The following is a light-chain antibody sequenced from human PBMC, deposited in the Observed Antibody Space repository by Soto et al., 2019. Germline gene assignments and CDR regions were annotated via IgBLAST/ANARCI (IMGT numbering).Light chain of an antibody. CDR1: SSDAGNYNL. V-gene: IGLV2-23*01. Sequence: QSALTQPASVSGSPGQSITISCTGTSSDAGNYNLVSWYQHHPGKAPKLMIYEGSKRPSGVSNRFSGSNSGTTASLTISGLQAEDEADYYCQSYDPTLRTSLFGGGTKVTVL. CDR2: EGS. CDR3: QSYDPTLRTSL. J-gene: IGLJ2*01.